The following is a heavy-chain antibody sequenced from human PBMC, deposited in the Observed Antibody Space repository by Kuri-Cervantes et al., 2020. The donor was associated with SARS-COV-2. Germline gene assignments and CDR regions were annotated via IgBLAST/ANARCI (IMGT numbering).Heavy chain of an antibody. CDR2: ITGSGTTI. D-gene: IGHD3-9*01. CDR3: ARGRHSGRYFDWLSSFDS. J-gene: IGHJ4*02. Sequence: LSLTCAASGFTFSSYEMNWVRQAPGKGLEWVSYITGSGTTIYYADSVKGRFTISRDNAKNSLYLQMNSLRAEDTAVYYCARGRHSGRYFDWLSSFDSWGQGTLVTVSS. V-gene: IGHV3-48*03. CDR1: GFTFSSYE.